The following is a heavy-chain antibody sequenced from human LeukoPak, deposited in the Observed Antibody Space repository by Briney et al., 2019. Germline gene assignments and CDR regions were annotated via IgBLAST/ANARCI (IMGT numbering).Heavy chain of an antibody. J-gene: IGHJ4*02. V-gene: IGHV3-23*01. CDR1: GFTFSNYA. Sequence: GASLRLSCAASGFTFSNYAMSWVRQAPGKGLEGVSAITGGGGSTYYADSVKGRFTISRDNSKDTLYLQMNSLRAEDTALYYCAKWGDYDVLTGYYDSDYWGQGTLVTVSS. CDR3: AKWGDYDVLTGYYDSDY. D-gene: IGHD3-9*01. CDR2: ITGGGGST.